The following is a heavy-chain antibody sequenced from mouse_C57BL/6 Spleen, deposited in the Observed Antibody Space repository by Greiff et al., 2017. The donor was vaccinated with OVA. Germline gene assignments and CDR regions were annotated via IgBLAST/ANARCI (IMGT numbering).Heavy chain of an antibody. CDR2: INPNNGGT. CDR1: GYTFTDYN. CDR3: ARWWGYYDYDGYYAMDY. V-gene: IGHV1-22*01. J-gene: IGHJ4*01. D-gene: IGHD2-4*01. Sequence: VQLQQSGPELVKPGASVKMSCKASGYTFTDYNMHWVKQSHGKSLEWIGYINPNNGGTSYNQKFKGKATLTVNKSSSTAYMELRSLTSEDSAVYYGARWWGYYDYDGYYAMDYWGQGTSVTVSS.